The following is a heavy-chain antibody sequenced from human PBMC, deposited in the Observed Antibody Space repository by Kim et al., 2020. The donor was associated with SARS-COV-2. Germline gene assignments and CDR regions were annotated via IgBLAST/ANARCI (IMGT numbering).Heavy chain of an antibody. V-gene: IGHV3-48*02. Sequence: SSSTIYDADSVKGRFTITRDNAKNSLYQQMNRLRDEETAVYYCARIPSTPWGKGTLVTVSS. CDR2: SSSTI. D-gene: IGHD2-2*01. J-gene: IGHJ5*02. CDR3: ARIPSTP.